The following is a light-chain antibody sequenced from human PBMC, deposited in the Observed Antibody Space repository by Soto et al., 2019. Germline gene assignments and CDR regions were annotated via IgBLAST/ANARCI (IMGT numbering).Light chain of an antibody. J-gene: IGLJ2*01. Sequence: QSALTQPPSASGSPGQSVTISCTGSSSDVGGYNSVSWYQHHPGKVPQVMIYEVSKRPSGVPDRFSGSKSVNTASLTVSGLQAVDEADYYCSSYAGSNNLVFGGGTKLTVL. V-gene: IGLV2-8*01. CDR3: SSYAGSNNLV. CDR2: EVS. CDR1: SSDVGGYNS.